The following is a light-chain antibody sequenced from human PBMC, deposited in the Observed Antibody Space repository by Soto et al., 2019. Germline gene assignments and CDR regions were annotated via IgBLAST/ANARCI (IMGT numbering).Light chain of an antibody. CDR1: QSVSSN. CDR2: GPS. J-gene: IGKJ5*01. CDR3: QQRSNWPPIT. Sequence: EIVMTQSPATLSVSPGERATLSCRASQSVSSNLAWYQQKPGQAPRLLIYGPSSRATGTPARFSGSGSGTDFTLTISSLEPEDFAVYYCQQRSNWPPITFGQGTRLEI. V-gene: IGKV3-11*01.